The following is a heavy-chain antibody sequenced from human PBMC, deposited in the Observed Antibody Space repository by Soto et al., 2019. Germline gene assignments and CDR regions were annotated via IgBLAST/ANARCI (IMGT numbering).Heavy chain of an antibody. J-gene: IGHJ4*02. V-gene: IGHV1-18*01. CDR1: GYTFTSYG. D-gene: IGHD6-13*01. CDR2: IRAYNGNT. CDR3: ARGIISYSSSTC. Sequence: QVQLVQSGAEVKKPGASVKVSCKASGYTFTSYGISWVRQAPGQGLEWMGWIRAYNGNTNYAQKLQGRVTMTTDAPTITAYMELRSLRPDDTALYYFARGIISYSSSTCWGQRTLVTVS.